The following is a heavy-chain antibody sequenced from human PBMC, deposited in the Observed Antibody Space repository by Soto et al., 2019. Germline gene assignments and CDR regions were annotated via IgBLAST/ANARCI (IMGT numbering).Heavy chain of an antibody. D-gene: IGHD1-1*01. CDR3: ARGDGLSNYYFDY. Sequence: QVQLVESGGGVVQPGRSLRLSCAASGFTFSSYAMHWVRQAPGKGLEWVAVISYDGSNKYYADSVKGRFTISRDNSKNTLYLQMNSLRAEDTAVYYCARGDGLSNYYFDYWGQGTLVTVSS. J-gene: IGHJ4*02. V-gene: IGHV3-30-3*01. CDR1: GFTFSSYA. CDR2: ISYDGSNK.